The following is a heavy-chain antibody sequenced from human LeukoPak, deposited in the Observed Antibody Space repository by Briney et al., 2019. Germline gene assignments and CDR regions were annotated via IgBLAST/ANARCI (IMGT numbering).Heavy chain of an antibody. CDR1: GFTFSSYS. J-gene: IGHJ4*02. V-gene: IGHV3-21*01. Sequence: SLRLSCAASGFTFSSYSMNWVRQAPGKGLEWVSSISSSSSYIYYADSVKGRFTISRDNAKNSLYLQMNSLRAEDTAVYYCASTDPAGYSSGWYNYWGQGTLVTVSS. CDR3: ASTDPAGYSSGWYNY. CDR2: ISSSSSYI. D-gene: IGHD6-19*01.